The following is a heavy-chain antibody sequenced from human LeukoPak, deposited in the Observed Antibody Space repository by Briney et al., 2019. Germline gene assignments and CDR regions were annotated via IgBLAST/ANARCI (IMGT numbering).Heavy chain of an antibody. D-gene: IGHD3-10*01. J-gene: IGHJ4*02. Sequence: SETLSLTCTVSGGSISDYYWSWIRHPAGKGLEWIGRIYTSGSTNYNPSLKSRVTMSVDTSKNQFSLKLSSVTAADTAVYYCARGYGSGSYGSDYWGQGTLVTVSS. V-gene: IGHV4-4*07. CDR1: GGSISDYY. CDR2: IYTSGST. CDR3: ARGYGSGSYGSDY.